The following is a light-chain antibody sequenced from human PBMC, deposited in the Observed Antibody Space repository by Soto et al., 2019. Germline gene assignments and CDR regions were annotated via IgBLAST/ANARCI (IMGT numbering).Light chain of an antibody. CDR2: LVS. Sequence: DIQMTQSPSSLSASVGDSVTITCRASQNINNHLSWYQQTPGKAPKNLIYLVSSLQGGGPSRFSGSVTATYFTITISHLQPENFATYYCQQSYSQPITFGPGTTLEIK. V-gene: IGKV1-39*01. CDR3: QQSYSQPIT. J-gene: IGKJ3*01. CDR1: QNINNH.